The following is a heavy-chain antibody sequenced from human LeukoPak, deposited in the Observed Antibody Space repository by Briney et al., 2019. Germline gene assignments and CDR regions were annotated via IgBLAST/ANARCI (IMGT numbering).Heavy chain of an antibody. CDR2: ISYSGDST. J-gene: IGHJ4*02. Sequence: GGSLRLSCAASGFTFSNYAMNWVRQAPGKGLEWVSGISYSGDSTYYADSVKGRFTISRDNSKNTLFLQVNSLRAEDTAIYYCAKVALNHYVWGSDRSPLGYWGQGTLVTVSS. CDR1: GFTFSNYA. V-gene: IGHV3-23*01. CDR3: AKVALNHYVWGSDRSPLGY. D-gene: IGHD3-16*02.